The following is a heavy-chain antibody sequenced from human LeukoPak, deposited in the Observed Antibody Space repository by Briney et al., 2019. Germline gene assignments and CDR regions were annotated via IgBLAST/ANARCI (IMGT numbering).Heavy chain of an antibody. CDR1: GFTFSSSA. J-gene: IGHJ4*02. CDR3: AKSVVVITFRFDD. Sequence: GGSLRPSCAASGFTFSSSAMSWVRQVPGKGLEWVSAINGGGGNTYYADSVKGRFTISRDNSKNMVYLQMNSLRADDTAIYYCAKSVVVITFRFDDWGQGALVTVSS. CDR2: INGGGGNT. V-gene: IGHV3-23*01. D-gene: IGHD2-15*01.